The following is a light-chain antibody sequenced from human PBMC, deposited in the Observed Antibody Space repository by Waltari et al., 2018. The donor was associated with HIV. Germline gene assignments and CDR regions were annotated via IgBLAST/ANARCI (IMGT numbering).Light chain of an antibody. CDR1: SGSVSTSYY. CDR2: STN. CDR3: VLYMGGGIWV. Sequence: QTVVTQEPSFSVSPGGTVTLTCGLSSGSVSTSYYPSWYQQTPGQAPRTLIYSTNPLSSGAPDRFSGYILVNKAALTLTVAQADDESDYYCVLYMGGGIWVFGGGTKVTVL. V-gene: IGLV8-61*01. J-gene: IGLJ3*02.